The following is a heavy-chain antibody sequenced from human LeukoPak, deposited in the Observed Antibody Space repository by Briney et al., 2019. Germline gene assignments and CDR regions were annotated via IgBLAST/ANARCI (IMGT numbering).Heavy chain of an antibody. CDR2: IHPSTGNP. D-gene: IGHD3-16*02. J-gene: IGHJ5*02. CDR3: ARAYQRLGQLSLPDH. Sequence: GASVKVSCKASGYTFTSYYMHWVRQAPGQGLEWMGWIHPSTGNPTYAQAFTGRFVFSLDTSVSTTYLQISSLKTEDTAVYYCARAYQRLGQLSLPDHWGQGTLVTVSS. V-gene: IGHV7-4-1*02. CDR1: GYTFTSYY.